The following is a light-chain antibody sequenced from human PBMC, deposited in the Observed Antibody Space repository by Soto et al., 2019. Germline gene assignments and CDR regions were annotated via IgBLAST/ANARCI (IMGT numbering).Light chain of an antibody. CDR1: QSITSW. CDR3: QQYNTYSRT. J-gene: IGKJ1*01. V-gene: IGKV1-5*01. CDR2: DAS. Sequence: DIKMTQSPSNLSASVGDRVTITCRASQSITSWLAWYQQKPGKAPKVLIYDASSLDSGVPSRFSGSGSGTEFTLTISSLQPDDCATYYCQQYNTYSRTFGQGTKVEIK.